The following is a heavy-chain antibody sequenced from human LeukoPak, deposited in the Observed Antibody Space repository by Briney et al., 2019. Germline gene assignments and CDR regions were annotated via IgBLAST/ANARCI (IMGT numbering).Heavy chain of an antibody. CDR3: ARGTRYQLLNWLDP. CDR1: GGSISSYY. J-gene: IGHJ5*02. CDR2: IYYSGST. D-gene: IGHD2-2*01. V-gene: IGHV4-59*01. Sequence: SETLSLTCTVSGGSISSYYWSWIRQPPGKGLEWIGYIYYSGSTNYNPSLKSRVTISVDTSKNQFSLKLSSVTAADTAVYYCARGTRYQLLNWLDPWGQGTLVTVSS.